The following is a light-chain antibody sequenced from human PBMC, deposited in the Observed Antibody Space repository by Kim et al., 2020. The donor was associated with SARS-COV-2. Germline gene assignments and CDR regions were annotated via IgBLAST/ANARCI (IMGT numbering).Light chain of an antibody. Sequence: GHSITISWTGTMSDVGSYTLVSRYQQQPGKAPKLMFYEVSKRPSGVSTRFSGSKSGNTASLTISKLQAEDEADYRCCSYAGSSTVVFGGGTQLTVL. V-gene: IGLV2-23*02. CDR3: CSYAGSSTVV. J-gene: IGLJ2*01. CDR2: EVS. CDR1: MSDVGSYTL.